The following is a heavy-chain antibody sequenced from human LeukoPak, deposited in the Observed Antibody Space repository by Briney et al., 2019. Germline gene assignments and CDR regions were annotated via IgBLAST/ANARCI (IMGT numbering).Heavy chain of an antibody. J-gene: IGHJ4*02. V-gene: IGHV1-18*01. CDR2: ISAYNRNT. CDR3: ARQVDSTMALPDY. CDR1: GYTFTSYG. D-gene: IGHD3-10*01. Sequence: ASVKVSCKASGYTFTSYGVTWVRQAPGQGLEWMGWISAYNRNTNYAQKLQGRVTMTTDTSTSTAYMELRSLRSDDTAVYYCARQVDSTMALPDYWGQGTLVTVSS.